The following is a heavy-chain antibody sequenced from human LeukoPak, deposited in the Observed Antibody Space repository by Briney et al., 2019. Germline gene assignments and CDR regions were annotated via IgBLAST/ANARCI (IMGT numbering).Heavy chain of an antibody. CDR1: GFTFSSYA. J-gene: IGHJ3*02. Sequence: GGSLRLSCAASGFTFSSYAMSWVRHAPGKGLGWGSAFSGSGGSTYYADSVKDRFTISRDNSQNTQYLQMTSLRAEDTDVHYCAKSSYGSADAFDIWGQGTMVTVSS. V-gene: IGHV3-23*01. CDR2: FSGSGGST. CDR3: AKSSYGSADAFDI. D-gene: IGHD3-10*01.